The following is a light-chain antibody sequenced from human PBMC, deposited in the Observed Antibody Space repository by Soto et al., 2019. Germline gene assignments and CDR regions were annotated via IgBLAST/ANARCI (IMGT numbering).Light chain of an antibody. CDR2: DVS. V-gene: IGLV2-14*01. J-gene: IGLJ1*01. CDR3: YSYTTSSTYV. CDR1: SSDIGAYNY. Sequence: QSVLTQPASVSGSPGQSITISCTGTSSDIGAYNYVSWYQQHPGKAPQVMIYDVSNRPSGVSNRFSGSKSGNTASLTISGLQAEDKADYYCYSYTTSSTYVFGTGTKVTVL.